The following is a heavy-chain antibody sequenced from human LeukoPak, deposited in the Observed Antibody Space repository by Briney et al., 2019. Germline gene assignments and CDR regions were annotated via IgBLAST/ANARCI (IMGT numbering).Heavy chain of an antibody. CDR1: GYTFTGYY. D-gene: IGHD6-19*01. J-gene: IGHJ3*02. Sequence: ASVKVSCTSSGYTFTGYYIHWVRQAPGQGLEWMGRINPNSGDTNYAQKFQGRVTMTRDTSISTVYMEQSRLRSDDTAVYYCASEADTDAFDIWGQGIMVTVSS. V-gene: IGHV1-2*06. CDR3: ASEADTDAFDI. CDR2: INPNSGDT.